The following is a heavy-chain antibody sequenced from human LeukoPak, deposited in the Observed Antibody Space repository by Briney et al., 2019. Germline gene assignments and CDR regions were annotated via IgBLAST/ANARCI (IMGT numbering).Heavy chain of an antibody. CDR2: ISASGRTT. Sequence: PGGSLRLSCAAAGFTFSSYAMSWVRQAPGKGLEWVSHISASGRTTDYAVSVKGRFTISRDNSKNTVYLQMNSLRAEDTAVYYCAKLCSGGSCYWNYWGQGTLVTVSS. CDR1: GFTFSSYA. V-gene: IGHV3-23*01. D-gene: IGHD2-15*01. J-gene: IGHJ4*02. CDR3: AKLCSGGSCYWNY.